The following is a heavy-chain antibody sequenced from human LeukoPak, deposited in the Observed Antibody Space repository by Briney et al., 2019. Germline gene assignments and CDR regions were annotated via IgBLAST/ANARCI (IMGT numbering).Heavy chain of an antibody. V-gene: IGHV3-30*03. CDR2: ISYDGSNK. CDR3: ARDKMARIAVAGIFDY. J-gene: IGHJ4*02. Sequence: GGSLRLSCAASGFTFSSYGMHWVRQAPGKGLEWVAVISYDGSNKYYADSVKGRFTISRDNSKNTLYLQMNSLRAEDTAVYYCARDKMARIAVAGIFDYWGQGTLVTVSS. CDR1: GFTFSSYG. D-gene: IGHD6-19*01.